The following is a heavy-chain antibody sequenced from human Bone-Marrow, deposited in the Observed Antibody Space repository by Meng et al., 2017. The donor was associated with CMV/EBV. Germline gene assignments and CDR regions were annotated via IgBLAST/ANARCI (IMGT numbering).Heavy chain of an antibody. V-gene: IGHV3-20*01. CDR2: INWNGGST. J-gene: IGHJ5*02. Sequence: GESLKISCAASGFTFDDYGMSWVRQAPGKGLEWVSGINWNGGSTGYADSVKGRFTISRDNAKNSLYLQMNSLRAEDTALYHCARDRGYCSSTSCSNWFDPWGQGTLVTFSS. CDR3: ARDRGYCSSTSCSNWFDP. D-gene: IGHD2-2*01. CDR1: GFTFDDYG.